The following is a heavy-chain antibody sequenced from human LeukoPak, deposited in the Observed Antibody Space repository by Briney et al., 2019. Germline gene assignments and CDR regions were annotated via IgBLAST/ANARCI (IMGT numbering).Heavy chain of an antibody. D-gene: IGHD3-16*02. Sequence: PSETLSLTCTVSGGSIGTYYWSWIRQSPGKGLEWIGYTYVTVSTRSNPYLQRRVTISVDTSRNPFFLKVSSVTAADTAVYYCARHIGGGIEDMDVWGKGTKVTVSS. CDR3: ARHIGGGIEDMDV. V-gene: IGHV4-59*08. CDR1: GGSIGTYY. J-gene: IGHJ6*03. CDR2: TYVTVST.